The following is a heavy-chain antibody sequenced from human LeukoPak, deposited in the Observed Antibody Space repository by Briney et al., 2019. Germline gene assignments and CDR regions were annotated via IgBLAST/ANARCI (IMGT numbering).Heavy chain of an antibody. V-gene: IGHV3-48*03. Sequence: GGSLRLSCAASGFTFSSYEMNWVRQAPGKGLEWVSYISSSGSTIYYADSVKGRFTISRDNAKNSLYLQMNSLRAEDTAVYYCARGIAVTKYYYYMDVWGKGTTVTVCS. CDR3: ARGIAVTKYYYYMDV. J-gene: IGHJ6*03. CDR1: GFTFSSYE. D-gene: IGHD6-19*01. CDR2: ISSSGSTI.